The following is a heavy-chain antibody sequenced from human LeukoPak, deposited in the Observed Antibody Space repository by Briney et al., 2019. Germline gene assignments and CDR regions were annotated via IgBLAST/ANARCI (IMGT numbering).Heavy chain of an antibody. Sequence: ASVKVSCKASGYTFTSYAMHWVRQAPGQRLEWMGWINAGNGNTKYSQKFQGRVTITRDTSASTAYMELSSLRSEDTAVYYCAREENDIVVVPAAMSWFDPWGQGTLVTVSS. D-gene: IGHD2-2*01. CDR1: GYTFTSYA. CDR2: INAGNGNT. J-gene: IGHJ5*02. V-gene: IGHV1-3*01. CDR3: AREENDIVVVPAAMSWFDP.